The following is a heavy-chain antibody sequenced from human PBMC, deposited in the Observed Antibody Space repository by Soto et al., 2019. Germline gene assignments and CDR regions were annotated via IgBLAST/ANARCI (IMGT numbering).Heavy chain of an antibody. Sequence: QVQLVQSGAEVKKPGSSVKVSCKASGGTFSSYAISWVRQAPGQGLEWMGGIIPIFGTANYAQKFQGRVTITADKSTSTAYMELSSLRSEDTAVYYCARGLGYCTNGVCYKSPHYYYGMDVWGQGTTVTVSS. J-gene: IGHJ6*02. CDR3: ARGLGYCTNGVCYKSPHYYYGMDV. D-gene: IGHD2-8*01. V-gene: IGHV1-69*06. CDR1: GGTFSSYA. CDR2: IIPIFGTA.